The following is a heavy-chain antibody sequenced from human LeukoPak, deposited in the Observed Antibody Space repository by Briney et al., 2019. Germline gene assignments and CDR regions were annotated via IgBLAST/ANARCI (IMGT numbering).Heavy chain of an antibody. D-gene: IGHD1-26*01. CDR1: GFTFSSYS. J-gene: IGHJ3*02. CDR2: ISSSSSTI. CDR3: AKLGATILLGDAFDI. V-gene: IGHV3-48*01. Sequence: GGSLRLSCAASGFTFSSYSMNWVRQAPGKGLEWVSYISSSSSTIYYADSVKGRFTISRDNAKNSLYLQMNSLRAEDTAVYYCAKLGATILLGDAFDIWGQGTMVTVSS.